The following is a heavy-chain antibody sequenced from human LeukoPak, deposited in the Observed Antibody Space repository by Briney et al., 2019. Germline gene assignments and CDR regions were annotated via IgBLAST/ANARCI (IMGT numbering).Heavy chain of an antibody. CDR2: IYHSGST. D-gene: IGHD1-26*01. J-gene: IGHJ4*02. Sequence: SETLSLTCAVSGYSISSGYYWGWIRQPPGKGLEWIGSIYHSGSTYYNPSLKSRVTISVDTSKNQFSLKLSSVTAADTAVYYCASSSSGSYGNYFDYWGQGTLVTVSS. CDR3: ASSSSGSYGNYFDY. V-gene: IGHV4-38-2*01. CDR1: GYSISSGYY.